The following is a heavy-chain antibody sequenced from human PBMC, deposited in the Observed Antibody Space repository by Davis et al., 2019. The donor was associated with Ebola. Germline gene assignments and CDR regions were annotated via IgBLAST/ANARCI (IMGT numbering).Heavy chain of an antibody. J-gene: IGHJ6*02. D-gene: IGHD7-27*01. CDR3: ARVDPLGGMDV. Sequence: SETLSLTCTVSGGSIISSSYYWSWIRQPPGKGLEWIGYIYYSGSTNYNPSLKSRVTISVDTSKNQFSLKLSSVTAADTAVYYCARVDPLGGMDVWGQGTTVTVSS. CDR2: IYYSGST. CDR1: GGSIISSSYY. V-gene: IGHV4-61*01.